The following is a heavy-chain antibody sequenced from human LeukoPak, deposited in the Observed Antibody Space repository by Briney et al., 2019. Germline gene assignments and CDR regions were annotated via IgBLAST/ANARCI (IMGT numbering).Heavy chain of an antibody. V-gene: IGHV3-74*03. CDR2: IHPDGSIT. D-gene: IGHD2-2*01. CDR3: ARDRERYCSSTSCYHYYYYGVDV. CDR1: GFTISNYW. Sequence: GGSLRLSCVGSGFTISNYWMHWVRQAPGTGLVWVSRIHPDGSITTYADSVKGRFTISRDNSKNTLYLQMDSLRAEDTAVYYCARDRERYCSSTSCYHYYYYGVDVWGQGTTVTVSS. J-gene: IGHJ6*02.